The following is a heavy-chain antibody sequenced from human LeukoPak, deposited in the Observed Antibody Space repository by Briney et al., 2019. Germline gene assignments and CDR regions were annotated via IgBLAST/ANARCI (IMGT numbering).Heavy chain of an antibody. D-gene: IGHD5-24*01. CDR3: ASRYTMATIS. V-gene: IGHV4-34*01. CDR1: GGSFSGYY. J-gene: IGHJ5*02. CDR2: INHSGST. Sequence: SETLSLTCAVYGGSFSGYYWSWIRQPPGKGLEWIGEINHSGSTNYNPSLKSRVTISVDTSKNQFSLKLSSVTAADTAVYYCASRYTMATISWGQGTLVTVSS.